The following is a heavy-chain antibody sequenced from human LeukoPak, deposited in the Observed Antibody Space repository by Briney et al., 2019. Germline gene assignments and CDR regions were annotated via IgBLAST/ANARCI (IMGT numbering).Heavy chain of an antibody. Sequence: GGSLRLSCAASGFTFSSYSMNWVRQAPGKGLEWVSYISSSSSTIYYADSEKGRFTISRDNAKNSLYLQMNSLRAEDTAVYYCARPGTGGDYGDWFDPWGQGTLVTVSS. CDR2: ISSSSSTI. V-gene: IGHV3-48*01. CDR3: ARPGTGGDYGDWFDP. J-gene: IGHJ5*02. D-gene: IGHD4-17*01. CDR1: GFTFSSYS.